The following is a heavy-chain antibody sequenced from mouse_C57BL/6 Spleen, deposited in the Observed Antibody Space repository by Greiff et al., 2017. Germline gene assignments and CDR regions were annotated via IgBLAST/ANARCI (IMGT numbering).Heavy chain of an antibody. CDR2: IYPGDGDT. CDR3: ARSHYFDY. Sequence: VQVVESGAELVKPGASVKISCKASGYAFSSYWMNWVKQRPGKGLEWIGQIYPGDGDTNYNGKFKGKATLTADTSSSTAYMQLSSLTSEDSAVYFCARSHYFDYWGQGTTLTVSS. V-gene: IGHV1-80*01. J-gene: IGHJ2*01. CDR1: GYAFSSYW.